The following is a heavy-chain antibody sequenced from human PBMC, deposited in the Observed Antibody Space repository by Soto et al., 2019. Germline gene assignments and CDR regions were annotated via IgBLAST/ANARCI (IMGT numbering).Heavy chain of an antibody. CDR2: IYWDDDE. CDR1: GFSLTTRGVG. J-gene: IGHJ4*02. D-gene: IGHD5-18*01. Sequence: QITLKESGPTLVKPTQTLTLTCTFSGFSLTTRGVGVGWIRQPPGKALEWLALIYWDDDEGYSPSLKSRLTITKDTSKHQLVLTMTTMDPVDTATYYFAHRPRGFSYHFDYWGQGTLVTVSS. CDR3: AHRPRGFSYHFDY. V-gene: IGHV2-5*02.